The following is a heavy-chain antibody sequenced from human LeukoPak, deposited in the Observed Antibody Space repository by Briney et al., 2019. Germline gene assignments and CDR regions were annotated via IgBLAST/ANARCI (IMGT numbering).Heavy chain of an antibody. CDR2: ISYDGSNK. CDR3: ARGVRIAVAGYIDY. D-gene: IGHD6-19*01. CDR1: GFSFSSYG. Sequence: SGGSLRLSCAASGFSFSSYGMSWVRQAPGKGLEWVAAISYDGSNKNYADSVKGRFTISRDNSKNTLYLQMNSLRAEDTAVYYCARGVRIAVAGYIDYWGQGTLVTVSS. V-gene: IGHV3-30*03. J-gene: IGHJ4*02.